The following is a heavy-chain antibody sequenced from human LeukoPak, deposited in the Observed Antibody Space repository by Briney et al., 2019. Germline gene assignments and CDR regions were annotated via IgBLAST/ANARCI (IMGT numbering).Heavy chain of an antibody. Sequence: GGSLRLSCAASGFTFSSYWMTWVRQAPGKGLEWVANINQYGSANYYADSVKGRVTISRDNAKNSLYLQMNSLRAEDTAVYYCARDQGSGYSYGCVDYWGQGTLVTVSS. J-gene: IGHJ4*02. CDR3: ARDQGSGYSYGCVDY. CDR1: GFTFSSYW. V-gene: IGHV3-7*01. CDR2: INQYGSAN. D-gene: IGHD5-18*01.